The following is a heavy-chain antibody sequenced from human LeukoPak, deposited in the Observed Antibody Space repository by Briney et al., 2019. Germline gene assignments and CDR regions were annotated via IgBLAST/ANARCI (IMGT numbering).Heavy chain of an antibody. CDR3: VKDPRWGDYVHGDY. CDR1: GFTFSSYA. V-gene: IGHV3-64D*06. D-gene: IGHD4-17*01. Sequence: GGSLRLSCSASGFTFSSYAMHWVRQAPGKGLEYVSAIGSNGGSTYYADSVNGRFTISRDNSKNTLYLQMSSLRAEDTAVYYCVKDPRWGDYVHGDYWGQGTLVTVSS. CDR2: IGSNGGST. J-gene: IGHJ4*02.